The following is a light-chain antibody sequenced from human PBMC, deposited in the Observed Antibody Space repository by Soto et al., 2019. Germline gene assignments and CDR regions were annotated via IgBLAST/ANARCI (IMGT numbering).Light chain of an antibody. CDR3: QQYDNLLT. J-gene: IGKJ4*01. CDR2: DAS. Sequence: DIQMTQSPSSLSASVGDRVTITCQASQDLSNYLNWYQQKPGKAPKLLIYDASNLETGVPSRFSGSGSGTAFTFTISSLQPEDIATYYCQQYDNLLTFGGGTKVEIK. V-gene: IGKV1-33*01. CDR1: QDLSNY.